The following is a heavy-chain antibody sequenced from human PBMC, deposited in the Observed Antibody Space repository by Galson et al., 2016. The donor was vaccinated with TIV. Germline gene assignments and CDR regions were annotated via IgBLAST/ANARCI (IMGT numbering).Heavy chain of an antibody. CDR3: AKETSSGFSGYGYIDF. CDR2: ISGSGGST. Sequence: SLRLSCAASGLTFSSYAMSWVRQAPGKGLEWVSAISGSGGSTYYADSVKGRFTLARDNSKNTLNLQMSSLRADDTAIYYCAKETSSGFSGYGYIDFWGQGTLVTVSS. J-gene: IGHJ4*02. D-gene: IGHD5-12*01. CDR1: GLTFSSYA. V-gene: IGHV3-23*01.